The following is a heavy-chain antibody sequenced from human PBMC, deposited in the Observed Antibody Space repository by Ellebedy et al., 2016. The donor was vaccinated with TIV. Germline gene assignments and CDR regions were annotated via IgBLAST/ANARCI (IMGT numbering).Heavy chain of an antibody. V-gene: IGHV3-33*01. CDR2: IWYDGSNK. J-gene: IGHJ4*02. D-gene: IGHD3-16*01. Sequence: GGSLRLXXAASGFTFSSYGMHWVRQAPGKGLEWVAVIWYDGSNKYYADSVKGRFTISRDNSKNTLYLQMNSLRAEDTAVYYCARDSTIGGDPGDYWGQGTLVTVSS. CDR3: ARDSTIGGDPGDY. CDR1: GFTFSSYG.